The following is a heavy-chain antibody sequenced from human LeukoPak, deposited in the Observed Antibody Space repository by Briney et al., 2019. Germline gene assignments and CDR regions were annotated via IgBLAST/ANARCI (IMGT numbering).Heavy chain of an antibody. J-gene: IGHJ4*02. CDR3: ARLPEGDFWSGYYPFDY. D-gene: IGHD3-3*01. V-gene: IGHV1-58*01. CDR2: IVVGSGNK. Sequence: ASVKVSCKASGFTFTSSAVQWVRQARGQRLEWIGWIVVGSGNKNYAQKFQERVTITRDMSTSTAYMELRSLGSDDTAVYYCARLPEGDFWSGYYPFDYWGQGTLVTVSS. CDR1: GFTFTSSA.